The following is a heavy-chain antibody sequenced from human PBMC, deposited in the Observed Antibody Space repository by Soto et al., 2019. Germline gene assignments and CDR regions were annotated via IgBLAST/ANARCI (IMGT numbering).Heavy chain of an antibody. Sequence: PGGSLRLSCAASGFTFSSYGMHWVRQAPGKGLEWVAVISYDGSNKYYADSVKGRFAISRDNSKNTLYLHMYGLRAEDTARYYCAKEIVAAAYAQTSPFDFWGQGNLLTVSS. J-gene: IGHJ4*02. V-gene: IGHV3-30*18. CDR3: AKEIVAAAYAQTSPFDF. D-gene: IGHD2-15*01. CDR2: ISYDGSNK. CDR1: GFTFSSYG.